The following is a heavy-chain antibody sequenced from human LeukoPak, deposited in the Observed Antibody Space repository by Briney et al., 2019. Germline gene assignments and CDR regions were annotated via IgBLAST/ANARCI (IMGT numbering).Heavy chain of an antibody. D-gene: IGHD6-6*01. CDR3: ARDFESSSERHDAFDI. CDR1: GGSISSYY. CDR2: IYTSGST. V-gene: IGHV4-4*07. Sequence: PSETLSLTCTVSGGSISSYYWSWIRQPAGKGLEWIGRIYTSGSTNYNPSLKSRVTMSVDTSKNQFSLKLSSVTAADTAVYYCARDFESSSERHDAFDIWGQGTMVTVSS. J-gene: IGHJ3*02.